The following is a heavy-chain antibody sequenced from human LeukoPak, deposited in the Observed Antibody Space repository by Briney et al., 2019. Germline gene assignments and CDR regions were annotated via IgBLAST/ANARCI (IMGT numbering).Heavy chain of an antibody. Sequence: GRSLRLSCAASGFTFSSYAMHWVRQAPGKGLERVAVISYDGSNKYYADSVKGRFTISRDNSKNTLYLQMNSLRAEDTAVYYCARDLGSGWYFDYWGQGTLVSVSS. CDR2: ISYDGSNK. V-gene: IGHV3-30*04. CDR3: ARDLGSGWYFDY. J-gene: IGHJ4*02. D-gene: IGHD6-19*01. CDR1: GFTFSSYA.